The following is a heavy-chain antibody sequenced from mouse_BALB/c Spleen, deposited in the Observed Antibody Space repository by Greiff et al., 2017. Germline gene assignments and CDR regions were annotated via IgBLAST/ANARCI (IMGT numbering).Heavy chain of an antibody. D-gene: IGHD2-10*02. J-gene: IGHJ4*01. CDR1: GYAFSSSW. Sequence: QVQLQQSGPELVKPGASVKISCKASGYAFSSSWMNWVKQRPGQGLEWIGRIYPGDGDTNYNGKFKGKATLTADKSSSTAYMQLSSLTSVDSAVYFCARSLYGNYLYAMDYWGQGTSVTVSS. CDR3: ARSLYGNYLYAMDY. V-gene: IGHV1-82*01. CDR2: IYPGDGDT.